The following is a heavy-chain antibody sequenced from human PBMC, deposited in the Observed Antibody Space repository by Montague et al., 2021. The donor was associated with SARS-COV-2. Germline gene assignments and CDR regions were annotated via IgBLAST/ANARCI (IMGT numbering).Heavy chain of an antibody. J-gene: IGHJ5*01. V-gene: IGHV4-39*01. CDR3: ARRGVLDFYESAGYKYIWWFDS. D-gene: IGHD3-22*01. CDR1: GASISSGSYF. Sequence: SETLSLTCTVSGASISSGSYFWAWIRQPPGKGLEWIGGMSHSGTSYYNLSLNTRATMSVDTSRNQFSLRLTSVTAADTASYFCARRGVLDFYESAGYKYIWWFDSWGQGILGTVSS. CDR2: MSHSGTS.